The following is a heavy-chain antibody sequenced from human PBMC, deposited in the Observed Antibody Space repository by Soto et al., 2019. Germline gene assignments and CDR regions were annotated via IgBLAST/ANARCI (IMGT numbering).Heavy chain of an antibody. CDR3: SSVWLEEFVDYFNF. D-gene: IGHD3-10*01. Sequence: QVQLVQSGAEVKKPGASVKVSCKASGYTFTSYAISWVRQAPGQGLEWMGWISAYNVNTNYAQKLYGRVTMTTDTSTSTAYMELRSLRSDDTAVYYCSSVWLEEFVDYFNFWGQGPLVTVSS. V-gene: IGHV1-18*01. J-gene: IGHJ4*02. CDR1: GYTFTSYA. CDR2: ISAYNVNT.